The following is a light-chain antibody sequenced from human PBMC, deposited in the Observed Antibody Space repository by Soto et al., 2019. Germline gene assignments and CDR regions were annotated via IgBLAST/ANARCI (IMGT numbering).Light chain of an antibody. J-gene: IGKJ4*01. CDR2: GAS. CDR1: QSVSCD. Sequence: EMVLTQFPATLSLSPGERATLSCRASQSVSCDLARYPANPVDVPWLLTCGASLPATGIPARFRGSRSGTEFTLSISSLKSEDFAVYSYQQYNNWTSLTFGGGTKVDI. CDR3: QQYNNWTSLT. V-gene: IGKV3-15*01.